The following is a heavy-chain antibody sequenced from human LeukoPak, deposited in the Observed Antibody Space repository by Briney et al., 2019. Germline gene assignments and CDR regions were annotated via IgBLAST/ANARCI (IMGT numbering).Heavy chain of an antibody. CDR2: MNPNGGNT. V-gene: IGHV1-8*01. D-gene: IGHD3-3*01. J-gene: IGHJ6*03. CDR1: GYTSTSYD. CDR3: ARVKLRFLEWPVSMDV. Sequence: ASVKVSCKASGYTSTSYDINWVRQATGQGLEWMGWMNPNGGNTGYAQKFQGRVTMTRNTSISTAYMELSSLRSEDTAVYYCARVKLRFLEWPVSMDVWGKGTTVTVSS.